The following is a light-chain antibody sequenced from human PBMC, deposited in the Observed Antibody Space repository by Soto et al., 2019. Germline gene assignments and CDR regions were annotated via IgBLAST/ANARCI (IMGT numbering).Light chain of an antibody. J-gene: IGKJ1*01. CDR3: HQYNNWPRT. CDR2: DAS. CDR1: ESVSSN. Sequence: EIVMTQSPATLSVSPGERATLSCRASESVSSNLAWYQQRPGQAPRLLIYDASNRDTGIPATFSGSGSGTEFTLTISSLQSEDFAVYYCHQYNNWPRTFGQGTKVEIK. V-gene: IGKV3-15*01.